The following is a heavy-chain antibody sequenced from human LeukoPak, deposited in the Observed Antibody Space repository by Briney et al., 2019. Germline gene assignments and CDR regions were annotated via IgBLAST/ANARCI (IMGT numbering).Heavy chain of an antibody. V-gene: IGHV6-1*01. CDR1: GDSVSSNSAA. Sequence: SQTLTLTCAIFGDSVSSNSAAWNWIRQSPSRGLEWLGRTFYRSKWYYDYAVSVKSRIIISPDTSKNQFSLQLSSVTPEDTAVYYSARAFRAISGWRKYDYWGQGILVTVSS. CDR3: ARAFRAISGWRKYDY. J-gene: IGHJ4*02. D-gene: IGHD6-19*01. CDR2: TFYRSKWYY.